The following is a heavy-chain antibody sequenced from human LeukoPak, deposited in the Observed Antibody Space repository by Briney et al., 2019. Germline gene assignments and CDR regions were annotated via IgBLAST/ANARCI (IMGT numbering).Heavy chain of an antibody. Sequence: PSETLSLTCTVSGGSISSYYWSWIRQPPGKGLEWIGYIYYSGSTNYNPSLKSRVTISVDTSKNQFSLKLSSVTAADTAVYYCAREDGSGSYYNGVGAFDIWGQGTMVTVSS. D-gene: IGHD3-10*01. J-gene: IGHJ3*02. CDR2: IYYSGST. CDR1: GGSISSYY. CDR3: AREDGSGSYYNGVGAFDI. V-gene: IGHV4-59*01.